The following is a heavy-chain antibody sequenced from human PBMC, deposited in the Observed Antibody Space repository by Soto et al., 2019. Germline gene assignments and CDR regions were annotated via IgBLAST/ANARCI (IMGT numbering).Heavy chain of an antibody. CDR2: IYSKTDGGTT. Sequence: EVQLVESGGGLVKPGGSLRLSCAASRFPFSNAWMSWVRQAPGKGLEWVGRIYSKTDGGTTEYAAPVKGRFTISRDDSKNTLHLQMNSLNTEDTAVYYCTTLYSGYDYVGYWGQGTLVTVSS. CDR1: RFPFSNAW. J-gene: IGHJ4*02. D-gene: IGHD5-12*01. V-gene: IGHV3-15*01. CDR3: TTLYSGYDYVGY.